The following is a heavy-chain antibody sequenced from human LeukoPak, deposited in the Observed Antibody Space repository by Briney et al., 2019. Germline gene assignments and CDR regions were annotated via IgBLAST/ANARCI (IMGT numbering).Heavy chain of an antibody. CDR1: GYSFTSYW. CDR2: IYPGDSDT. CDR3: ARGKSGSASGSGRYDY. Sequence: GESLKISCKASGYSFTSYWIAWVRQMPGKGLEWMGIIYPGDSDTRYSPSFQGQVTISADKSTSTAYLQWSSLKASDTAMYYCARGKSGSASGSGRYDYWGQGTLVTVSS. V-gene: IGHV5-51*01. J-gene: IGHJ4*02. D-gene: IGHD1-26*01.